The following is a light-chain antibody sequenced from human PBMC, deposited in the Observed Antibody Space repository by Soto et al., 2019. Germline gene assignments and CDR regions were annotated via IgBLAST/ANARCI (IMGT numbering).Light chain of an antibody. CDR1: SGDVGAYNY. J-gene: IGLJ1*01. Sequence: QSVLTQPRSVSGSPGQSVTISCTGTSGDVGAYNYVSWYRQYPGKAPKLIIYDVNERPSGVPDRLSGSKSGNTASLTISGLQAEDEADYYCCSYAGSYTFVFGSGTKLTVL. V-gene: IGLV2-11*01. CDR3: CSYAGSYTFV. CDR2: DVN.